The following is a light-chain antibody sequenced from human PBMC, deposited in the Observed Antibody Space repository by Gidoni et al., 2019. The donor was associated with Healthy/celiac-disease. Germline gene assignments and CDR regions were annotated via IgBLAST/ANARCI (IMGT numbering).Light chain of an antibody. CDR1: SSDVGSYNL. V-gene: IGLV2-23*01. J-gene: IGLJ2*01. CDR3: CSYAGSSTLV. CDR2: EGS. Sequence: QSALAQPASVAGSPGQSLTISCTGTSSDVGSYNLVSWYQPHPGKAPNLMIYEGSKRPSGVSNRFSGSKSGNTASLTISGLQAEDEADYYCCSYAGSSTLVFGGGTKLTVL.